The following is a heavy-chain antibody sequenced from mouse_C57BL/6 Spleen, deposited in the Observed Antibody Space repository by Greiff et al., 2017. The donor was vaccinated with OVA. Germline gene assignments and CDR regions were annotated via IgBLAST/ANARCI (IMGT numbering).Heavy chain of an antibody. D-gene: IGHD2-5*01. CDR1: GYSITSGYY. Sequence: DVQLQESGPGLVKPSQSLSLTCSVTGYSITSGYYWNWIRQFPGNKLEWMGYISYDGSNNYNPSLKNRISITRDTSKNQFFLKLNSVTTEDTATYYCASPYYSNYGAMDYWGQGTSVTVSS. CDR3: ASPYYSNYGAMDY. J-gene: IGHJ4*01. CDR2: ISYDGSN. V-gene: IGHV3-6*01.